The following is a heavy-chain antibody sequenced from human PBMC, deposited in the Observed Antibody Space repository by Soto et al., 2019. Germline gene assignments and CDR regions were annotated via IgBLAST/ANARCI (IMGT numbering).Heavy chain of an antibody. CDR3: ARGIVVRGVIVWFDP. CDR1: SGSISSSNW. CDR2: IYHSGST. D-gene: IGHD3-10*01. J-gene: IGHJ5*02. V-gene: IGHV4-4*02. Sequence: SETLSLTCAVSSGSISSSNWWSWVRQPPGKGLEWIGEIYHSGSTNYNPSLKSRVTISVDKSKNQFSLELSSLRSEDTAVYYCARGIVVRGVIVWFDPWGQGTLVTVSS.